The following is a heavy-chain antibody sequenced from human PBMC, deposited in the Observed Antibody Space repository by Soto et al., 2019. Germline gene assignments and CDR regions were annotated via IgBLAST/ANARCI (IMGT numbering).Heavy chain of an antibody. D-gene: IGHD1-20*01. V-gene: IGHV3-23*03. CDR3: AKDRQPDGIGTFDL. CDR1: GFTFSTYT. Sequence: EAPLLESGGQLVQPGGSLRLSCAASGFTFSTYTMNWVRQAPGKGLEWVAGIFPGGSTYYANSVKGRFTISRDHSQSRVFLRMRSLRDEATAVYYCAKDRQPDGIGTFDLWGRGTLVTVSS. CDR2: IFPGGST. J-gene: IGHJ4*02.